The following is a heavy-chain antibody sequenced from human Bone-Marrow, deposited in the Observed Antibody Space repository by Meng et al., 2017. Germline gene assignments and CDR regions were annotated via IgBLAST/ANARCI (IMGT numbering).Heavy chain of an antibody. CDR1: GYTFPDYW. Sequence: QVRAVHAGAEVKRPGASVKVSCKASGYTFPDYWLHWVRRAPGQGLEWMGRIDPKSGDTHYAQRFQGRVTMTGDTSISTAYMELSGLRSDDTAMYYCARDEDISAAGKLFGDYWGQGTLVTVSS. J-gene: IGHJ4*02. V-gene: IGHV1-2*06. CDR2: IDPKSGDT. CDR3: ARDEDISAAGKLFGDY. D-gene: IGHD6-13*01.